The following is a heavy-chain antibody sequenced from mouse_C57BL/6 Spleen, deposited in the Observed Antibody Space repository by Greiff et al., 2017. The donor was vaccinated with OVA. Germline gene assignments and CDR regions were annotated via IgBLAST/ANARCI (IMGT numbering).Heavy chain of an antibody. CDR3: ARTGTSYFDV. Sequence: VKLMESGPELVKPGASVKLSCKASGYTFTSYDINWVKQRPGQGLEWIGMIHPNSGSTNYNEKFKSKATLTVDKSSSTAYMQLSSLTSEDSAVYYCARTGTSYFDVWGTGTTVTVSS. CDR2: IHPNSGST. V-gene: IGHV1-64*01. CDR1: GYTFTSYD. D-gene: IGHD4-1*01. J-gene: IGHJ1*03.